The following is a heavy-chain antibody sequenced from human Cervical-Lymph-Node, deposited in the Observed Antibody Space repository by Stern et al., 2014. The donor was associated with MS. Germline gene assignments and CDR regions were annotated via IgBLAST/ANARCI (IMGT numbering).Heavy chain of an antibody. V-gene: IGHV1-69*04. J-gene: IGHJ5*02. D-gene: IGHD2-15*01. CDR2: IIPILGLP. CDR3: ARGIVSNRAAATQHNLFDP. CDR1: GGTFTSSYA. Sequence: VQLVQSGAEVKKPGYSVNVSCKASGGTFTSSYAITWMRQAPGQGLEWMGRIIPILGLPNYAQKFQGRVTITADTSTSTAYMNLSSLRSEDTAVYYCARGIVSNRAAATQHNLFDPWGQGTLVTVSS.